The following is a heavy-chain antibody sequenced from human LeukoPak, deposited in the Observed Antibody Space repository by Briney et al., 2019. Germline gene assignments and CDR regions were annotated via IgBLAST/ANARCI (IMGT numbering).Heavy chain of an antibody. D-gene: IGHD2-15*01. CDR1: GFTFSSYS. CDR3: ARRCSGGSCYDY. J-gene: IGHJ4*02. CDR2: ISSSSYI. Sequence: GGSLRLSCAASGFTFSSYSMNWVRQAPGKGLEWVSSISSSSYIYYADSVKGRFTISRDNAKNSLYLQMNSLRAEDTALYYCARRCSGGSCYDYWGQGTLVTVSS. V-gene: IGHV3-21*04.